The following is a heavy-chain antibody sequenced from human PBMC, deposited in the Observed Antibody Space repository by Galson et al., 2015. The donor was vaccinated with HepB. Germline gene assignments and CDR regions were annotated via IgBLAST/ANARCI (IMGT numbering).Heavy chain of an antibody. CDR1: GFIFSSYA. J-gene: IGHJ6*02. Sequence: SLRLSCAASGFIFSSYAMHWVRQAPGKGLEWVAVISYDGSNKYYADSVKGRFTISRDNSKNTLYLQMNSLRAEDTAVYYCARVRFSMAGSRKTYYYYYGMDVWGQGTTVTVSS. V-gene: IGHV3-30-3*01. CDR3: ARVRFSMAGSRKTYYYYYGMDV. CDR2: ISYDGSNK. D-gene: IGHD2/OR15-2a*01.